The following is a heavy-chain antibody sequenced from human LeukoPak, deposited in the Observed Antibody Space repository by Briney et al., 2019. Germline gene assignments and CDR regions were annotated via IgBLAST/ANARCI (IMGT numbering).Heavy chain of an antibody. V-gene: IGHV1-3*01. CDR1: GYTFTSYA. D-gene: IGHD6-19*01. CDR2: INAGNGNT. Sequence: RASVNVSCTASGYTFTSYAMHWVRQAPGQRLEWMGWINAGNGNTKYSQKFQGRVTITRDTSASTAYMELSSLRSEDTAVYYCARDSPPGRWLVAFDYWGQGTLVTVSS. CDR3: ARDSPPGRWLVAFDY. J-gene: IGHJ4*02.